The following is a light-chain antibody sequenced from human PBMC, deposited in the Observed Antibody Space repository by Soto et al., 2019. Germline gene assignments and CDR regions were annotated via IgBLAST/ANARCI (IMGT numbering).Light chain of an antibody. CDR3: QQYESFPRT. CDR1: QSINNY. Sequence: DIRMTQSPSTLSASVGDRVTITCRASQSINNYLAWYQQKPGKAPKLLIYKASTLESGDPSRFSGSGSGTEFSLSISSLQPDDLATYYCQQYESFPRTFGQGTKVEIK. J-gene: IGKJ1*01. V-gene: IGKV1-5*03. CDR2: KAS.